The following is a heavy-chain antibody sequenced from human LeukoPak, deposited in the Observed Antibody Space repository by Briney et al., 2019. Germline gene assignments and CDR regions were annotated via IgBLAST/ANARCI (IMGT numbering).Heavy chain of an antibody. J-gene: IGHJ4*02. CDR2: INDRSTTI. CDR1: GFSFSGFG. D-gene: IGHD3-16*01. CDR3: VTDWPVW. Sequence: GGSLRLSCAASGFSFSGFGMHWARQAPGKGLEWVSYINDRSTTIYYADSVKARFTISRDNAKNSLFLQMNSLRAEDTAVHFCVTDWPVWWGQGTLVTVSS. V-gene: IGHV3-48*01.